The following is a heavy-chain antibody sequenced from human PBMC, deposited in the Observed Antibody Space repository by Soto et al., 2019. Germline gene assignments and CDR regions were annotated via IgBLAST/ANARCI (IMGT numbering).Heavy chain of an antibody. J-gene: IGHJ6*02. Sequence: QVQLQESGPGLVKPSQTLSLTCTVSGRSISSGNYYWCWIRQPPGKGMERIGYISQSGTTYYNPSLKSRITISVDTSKIHFPLKLSSVTAADSAVYYCVRDLSDYNGMDVWGQGTTVTVSS. D-gene: IGHD3-16*02. V-gene: IGHV4-30-4*01. CDR2: ISQSGTT. CDR1: GRSISSGNYY. CDR3: VRDLSDYNGMDV.